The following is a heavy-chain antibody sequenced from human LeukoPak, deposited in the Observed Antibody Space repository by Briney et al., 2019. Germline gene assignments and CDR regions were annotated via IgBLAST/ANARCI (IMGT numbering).Heavy chain of an antibody. D-gene: IGHD3-3*01. CDR2: INWNGGST. Sequence: GGSLRLSCAASGFTFDDYGMSWLRQAPGKGLEWVSGINWNGGSTGYADSVKGRFTISRDNAKNSLYLQMNSLRAEDTALYYCARDRGTYYDFWSGYPDYWGQGTLVTVSS. V-gene: IGHV3-20*04. J-gene: IGHJ4*02. CDR1: GFTFDDYG. CDR3: ARDRGTYYDFWSGYPDY.